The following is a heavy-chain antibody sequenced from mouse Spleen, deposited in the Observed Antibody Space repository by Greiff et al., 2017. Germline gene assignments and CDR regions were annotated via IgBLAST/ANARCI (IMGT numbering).Heavy chain of an antibody. J-gene: IGHJ2*01. V-gene: IGHV5-16*01. CDR1: GFTFSDYY. Sequence: EVKVVEPEGGLVQPGSSMKLSCTASGFTFSDYYMAWVRQVPEKGLEWVANINYDGSCTYYLDSLKSRSIISGDNAKNILYLQMSSLKSEDTATYYCARDNGKLYSNYVSYFDYWGQGTTLTVSS. CDR3: ARDNGKLYSNYVSYFDY. CDR2: INYDGSCT. D-gene: IGHD2-5*01.